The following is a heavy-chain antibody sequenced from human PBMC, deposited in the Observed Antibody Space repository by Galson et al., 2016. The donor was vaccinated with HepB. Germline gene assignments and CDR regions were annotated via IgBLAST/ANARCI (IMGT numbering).Heavy chain of an antibody. CDR3: SRDIAGDGYASFDY. Sequence: LSLTCVVSSGSISTINWWSWVRQPPGKGLEWVSSISVDGTTYYADSVKGRLTISRDNSKNTLYLQMNTMRSEDTAVYYCSRDIAGDGYASFDYWGQGTLVTVSS. CDR1: SGSISTINW. CDR2: ISVDGTT. D-gene: IGHD1-14*01. V-gene: IGHV3-53*01. J-gene: IGHJ4*02.